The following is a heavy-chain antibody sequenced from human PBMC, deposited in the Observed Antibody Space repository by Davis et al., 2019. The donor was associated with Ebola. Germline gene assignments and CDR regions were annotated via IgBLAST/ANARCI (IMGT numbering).Heavy chain of an antibody. D-gene: IGHD2-2*01. CDR1: DASMTSYY. V-gene: IGHV4-59*01. CDR3: ARGGLVPAALYL. J-gene: IGHJ3*01. Sequence: ESLKISCTVSDASMTSYYWSWIRQPPGKGLEWIGYIAYTGNTIYNPTLKSRVTISGDTSKKQFSLRLNSVTAADTAIYYCARGGLVPAALYLWGQGTMVTVSS. CDR2: IAYTGNT.